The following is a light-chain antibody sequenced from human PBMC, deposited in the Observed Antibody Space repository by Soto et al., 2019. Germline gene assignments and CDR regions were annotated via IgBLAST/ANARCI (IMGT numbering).Light chain of an antibody. V-gene: IGKV3-20*01. J-gene: IGKJ1*01. CDR1: QSVRSSF. Sequence: ESVLTQSPGTLSLSPGERATLSCRASQSVRSSFLAWYQLKPGQAPRLLIYGASSRATGIQDRFSGSGSGTDFTLTISSLEPEDFAVYYCQKYDSAPWTFGQGTKVEIK. CDR2: GAS. CDR3: QKYDSAPWT.